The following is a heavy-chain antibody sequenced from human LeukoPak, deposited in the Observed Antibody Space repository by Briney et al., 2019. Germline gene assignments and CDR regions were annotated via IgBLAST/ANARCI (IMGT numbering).Heavy chain of an antibody. V-gene: IGHV1-46*01. CDR3: ARGSRPVYNLLTGKRYFDY. Sequence: ASVKVSCKASGYTFTTYYVHWVRQAPGQGLEWMGIINPSGGSTTSAQKFRGRLTMTRDMSTSTVYMELSSLRSEDTAVYYCARGSRPVYNLLTGKRYFDYWGQGTLLTVSS. CDR2: INPSGGST. J-gene: IGHJ4*02. D-gene: IGHD3-9*01. CDR1: GYTFTTYY.